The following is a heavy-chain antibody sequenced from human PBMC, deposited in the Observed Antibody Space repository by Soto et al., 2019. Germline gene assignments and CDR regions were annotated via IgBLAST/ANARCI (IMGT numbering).Heavy chain of an antibody. CDR3: ARASKYNWNYPLIDY. V-gene: IGHV4-59*01. CDR1: GGSISFYY. J-gene: IGHJ4*02. CDR2: IYYSGGT. D-gene: IGHD1-7*01. Sequence: SETLSLTGTVCGGSISFYYCSWIRQPPWKGLEWIGYIYYSGGTNYSPSLKSRVTVSVDTSKSQFSLKLSSVTAADTDVYYCARASKYNWNYPLIDYLGQRTPVAVSS.